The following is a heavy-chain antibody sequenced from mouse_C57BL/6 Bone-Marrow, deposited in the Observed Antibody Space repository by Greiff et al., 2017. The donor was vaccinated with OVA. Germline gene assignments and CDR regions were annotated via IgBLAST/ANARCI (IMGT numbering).Heavy chain of an antibody. CDR1: GFTFSVFY. CDR2: SRNKANDYTT. Sequence: EVKVVESGGGLVQSGRSLRLSCATSGFTFSVFYMEWVRQAPGKGLEWIAASRNKANDYTTEYSASVKGRFIVSRDTSQSILYLQMNALRAEDTAIYYCARDAPHYYGSSWYFDVWGTGTTVTVSS. CDR3: ARDAPHYYGSSWYFDV. D-gene: IGHD1-1*01. V-gene: IGHV7-1*01. J-gene: IGHJ1*03.